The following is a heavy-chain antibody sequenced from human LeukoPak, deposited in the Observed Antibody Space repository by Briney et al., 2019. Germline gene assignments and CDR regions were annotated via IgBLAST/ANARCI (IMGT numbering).Heavy chain of an antibody. CDR2: IGTSSSPI. J-gene: IGHJ4*02. CDR3: ARGSGWHDY. Sequence: PGGSLRLSCAASGFTFGSYSMNWVRQAPGKGLEWISYIGTSSSPIYYADSVKGRFTISRDNAKNSLYLQMNSLRDEDTAVYYCARGSGWHDYWGQGTLVTVSS. CDR1: GFTFGSYS. V-gene: IGHV3-48*02. D-gene: IGHD6-19*01.